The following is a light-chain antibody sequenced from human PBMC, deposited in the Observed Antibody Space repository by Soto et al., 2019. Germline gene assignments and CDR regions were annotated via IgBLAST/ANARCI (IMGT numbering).Light chain of an antibody. J-gene: IGKJ5*01. V-gene: IGKV3-11*01. CDR1: QSVGFY. CDR3: QQRSNWIT. Sequence: EIVLTQSPATLSLSPGERATLSCRASQSVGFYLAWYQQKPGQAPRLLIYDASNRATGIPARFSGSGSGTDFTLTISSLEPEDFAVYYCQQRSNWITFGQGTRLEIK. CDR2: DAS.